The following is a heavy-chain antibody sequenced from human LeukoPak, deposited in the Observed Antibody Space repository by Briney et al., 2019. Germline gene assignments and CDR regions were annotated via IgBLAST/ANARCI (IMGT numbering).Heavy chain of an antibody. CDR1: GVTFRGYG. CDR2: ITYDGNNK. V-gene: IGHV3-30*03. D-gene: IGHD2-2*02. CDR3: ASLGCSSTSCYNY. J-gene: IGHJ4*02. Sequence: VGSLRLSCAASGVTFRGYGMHWGREAPGTGLEWGAVITYDGNNKYYADSVKGRFTISRDNSKNTLYLQMNSLRAEDMAVYYCASLGCSSTSCYNYWGQGTLVTVSS.